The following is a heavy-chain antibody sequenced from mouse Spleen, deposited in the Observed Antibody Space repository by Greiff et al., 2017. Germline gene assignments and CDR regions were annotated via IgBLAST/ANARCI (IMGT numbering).Heavy chain of an antibody. CDR3: ARLGLRPYYFDY. CDR1: GYAFSSYW. J-gene: IGHJ2*01. V-gene: IGHV1-80*01. Sequence: QVQLKQSGAELVKPGASVKISCKASGYAFSSYWMNWVKQRPGKGLEWIGQIYPGDGDTNYNGKFKGKATLTADKSSSTAYMQLSSLTSEDSAVYFCARLGLRPYYFDYWGQGTTLTVSS. CDR2: IYPGDGDT. D-gene: IGHD1-2*01.